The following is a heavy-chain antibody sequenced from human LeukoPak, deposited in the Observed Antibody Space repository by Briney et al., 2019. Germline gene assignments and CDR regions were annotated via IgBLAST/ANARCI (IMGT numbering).Heavy chain of an antibody. J-gene: IGHJ4*02. D-gene: IGHD3-3*01. CDR1: GFTFSNYA. CDR3: AGGDFWSGYSDY. V-gene: IGHV3-30-3*01. CDR2: ISTDGSNK. Sequence: PGGSLRLSCAASGFTFSNYAVHWVRQAPGKGLEWVAVISTDGSNKYYADSVKGRFTISRDDSKNTLYLQMNTLRDEDTAVYYCAGGDFWSGYSDYWGQGTLVTVSS.